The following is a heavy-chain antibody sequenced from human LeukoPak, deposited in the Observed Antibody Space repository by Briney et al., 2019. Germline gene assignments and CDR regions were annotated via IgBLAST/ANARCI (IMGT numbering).Heavy chain of an antibody. D-gene: IGHD4-17*01. J-gene: IGHJ3*02. CDR2: IYYSGST. Sequence: NTSETLSLTCTVSGGSISSHYWSSIRQPPGKGLEWLGYIYYSGSTNYNPSIKSRVTFSIDTSKNQFSLKLRSVTAADTAVYYCARDLVTVTKGFDIWGQGTMVSVSS. CDR3: ARDLVTVTKGFDI. V-gene: IGHV4-59*11. CDR1: GGSISSHY.